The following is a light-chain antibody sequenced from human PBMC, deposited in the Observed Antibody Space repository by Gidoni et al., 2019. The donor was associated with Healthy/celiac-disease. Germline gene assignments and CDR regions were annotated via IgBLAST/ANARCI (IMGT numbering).Light chain of an antibody. CDR3: AAWDDSLNGVV. J-gene: IGLJ2*01. CDR1: SSNIGSNT. Sequence: SVLTQPPSASGTTGQRVTISCSGSSSNIGSNTVNWYQQPPGTAPKLLISRNNHRPSGVPDRFSGSKSGTSASLAISGLQSEDEADYYCAAWDDSLNGVVFGGGTKLTVL. V-gene: IGLV1-44*01. CDR2: RNN.